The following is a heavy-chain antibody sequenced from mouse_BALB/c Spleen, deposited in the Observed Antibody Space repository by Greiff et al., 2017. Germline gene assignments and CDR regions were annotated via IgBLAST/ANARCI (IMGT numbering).Heavy chain of an antibody. V-gene: IGHV5-12-1*01. Sequence: EVQLVESGGGLVKPGGSLKLSCAASGFAFSSYDMSWVRQTPEKRLEWVAYISSGGGSTYYPDTVKGRFTISRDNAKNTLYLQMSSLKSEDTAMYYCARHGYGNYVWYFDVWGAGTTVTVSS. CDR2: ISSGGGST. D-gene: IGHD2-10*02. CDR3: ARHGYGNYVWYFDV. CDR1: GFAFSSYD. J-gene: IGHJ1*01.